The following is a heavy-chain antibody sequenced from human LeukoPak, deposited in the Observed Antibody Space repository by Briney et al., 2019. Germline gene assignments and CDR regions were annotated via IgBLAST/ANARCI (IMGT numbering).Heavy chain of an antibody. CDR2: VYYTGST. CDR1: GGSTSSYF. D-gene: IGHD2-2*01. J-gene: IGHJ4*02. CDR3: ARWTGRKYLGYYLDY. V-gene: IGHV4-59*01. Sequence: SETLSLTCTVSGGSTSSYFWSWIRQPPGKGLEWIGYVYYTGSTNYSPSLKTRVTISVDTSKNQFSLKLSSVTAADTAVYYCARWTGRKYLGYYLDYWGQGTLVTVSS.